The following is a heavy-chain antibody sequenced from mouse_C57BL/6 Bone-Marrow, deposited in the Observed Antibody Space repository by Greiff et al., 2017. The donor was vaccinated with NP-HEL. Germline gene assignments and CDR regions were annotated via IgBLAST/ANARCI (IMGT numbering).Heavy chain of an antibody. CDR1: GFTFSDAW. Sequence: EVMLVESGGGLVQPGGSMKLSCAASGFTFSDAWMDWVRQSPEKGLEWVAEIRNKANNHATYYAESVKGRFTISRDDSKSSVYLQMNSLRAEDTGIYYCTRVPGPWYFDVWGTGTTVTVSS. V-gene: IGHV6-6*01. J-gene: IGHJ1*03. CDR2: IRNKANNHAT. D-gene: IGHD3-3*01. CDR3: TRVPGPWYFDV.